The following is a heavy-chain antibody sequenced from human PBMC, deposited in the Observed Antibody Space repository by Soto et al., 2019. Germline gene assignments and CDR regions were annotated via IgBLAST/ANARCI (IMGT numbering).Heavy chain of an antibody. CDR3: ARDDTTGLFDV. V-gene: IGHV4-59*01. J-gene: IGHJ4*02. CDR1: TGSIRTYY. D-gene: IGHD4-17*01. CDR2: ISHTGRT. Sequence: PXETLSLSCSVSTGSIRTYYWTWIRQSPGKGLEWIGQISHTGRTKYNPSLESRVTISVDTSRKQFSLKLTSVTAADTALYYCARDDTTGLFDVWGQGTLVTISS.